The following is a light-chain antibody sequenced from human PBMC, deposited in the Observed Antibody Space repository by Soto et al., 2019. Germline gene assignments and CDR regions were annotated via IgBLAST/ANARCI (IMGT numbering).Light chain of an antibody. CDR1: QSVSYN. CDR3: QQYKNWPPLT. CDR2: GAF. J-gene: IGKJ4*01. V-gene: IGKV3-15*01. Sequence: EIVMTQSPATLSVSPGETATLSCRASQSVSYNLAWYQQKPGQGPRLLIYGAFTRATGIPARFSGSGSGTDFILTISSLQSEDFAVYYCQQYKNWPPLTFGGGTMMEIK.